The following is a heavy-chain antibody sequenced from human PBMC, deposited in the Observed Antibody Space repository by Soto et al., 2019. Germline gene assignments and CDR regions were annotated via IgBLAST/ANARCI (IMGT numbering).Heavy chain of an antibody. V-gene: IGHV3-74*01. CDR3: ARGDCVGGTCYSLAGSFYYYMDV. J-gene: IGHJ6*03. CDR2: INSYGSVS. D-gene: IGHD2-15*01. CDR1: GFTFSNYW. Sequence: EVQLVESGGGLVQPGGSLRLSCAASGFTFSNYWMYWVRQAPGKGLVWVSRINSYGSVSSYADSWKGRLTISRDNVNNTLYLQMDGLRAEDTAVYYCARGDCVGGTCYSLAGSFYYYMDVWGKGTTVTVFS.